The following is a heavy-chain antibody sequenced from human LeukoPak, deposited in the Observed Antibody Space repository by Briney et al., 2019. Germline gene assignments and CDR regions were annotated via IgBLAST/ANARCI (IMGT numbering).Heavy chain of an antibody. CDR1: GFTFSDYY. CDR2: ISSSSSYT. CDR3: ARDQGGSGSYYNPGH. J-gene: IGHJ4*02. D-gene: IGHD3-10*01. Sequence: PGGSLRLSCAASGFTFSDYYMSWIRQAPGKGLEWVSYISSSSSYTNYADSVKGRFTISRDNAKNSLYLQMNSLRAEDTAVYYCARDQGGSGSYYNPGHWGQGTLVTVSS. V-gene: IGHV3-11*05.